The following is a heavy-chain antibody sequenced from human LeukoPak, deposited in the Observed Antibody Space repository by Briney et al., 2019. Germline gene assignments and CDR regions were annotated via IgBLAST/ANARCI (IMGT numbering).Heavy chain of an antibody. J-gene: IGHJ4*02. CDR2: IYPGDSDT. CDR3: ARLDYYDSSGSHPFDY. V-gene: IGHV5-51*01. CDR1: GYSFTSYW. Sequence: GESLKISCKGSGYSFTSYWISWVRQMPAKGLEWMGIIYPGDSDTRYSPSFQGQVTISADKSISTAYLQWSSLKASDTAMYYCARLDYYDSSGSHPFDYWGQGTLVTVSS. D-gene: IGHD3-22*01.